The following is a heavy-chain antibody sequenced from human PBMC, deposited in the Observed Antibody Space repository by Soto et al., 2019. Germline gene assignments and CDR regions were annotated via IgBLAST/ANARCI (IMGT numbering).Heavy chain of an antibody. Sequence: SVKVSCKASGGTFSSYSISWVRQAPGQGLEWMGWMNPICGTANYAQKFQDRVTMTRDTSTSTAYMELSSLRSEDTAVYYCARWGHTNSLYPYYYYMDVWGKGTTVTVSS. CDR2: MNPICGTA. CDR1: GGTFSSYS. V-gene: IGHV1-69*05. J-gene: IGHJ6*03. CDR3: ARWGHTNSLYPYYYYMDV. D-gene: IGHD2-8*01.